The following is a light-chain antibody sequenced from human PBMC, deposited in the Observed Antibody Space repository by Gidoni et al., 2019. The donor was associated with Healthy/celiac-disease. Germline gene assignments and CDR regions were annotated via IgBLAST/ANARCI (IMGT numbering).Light chain of an antibody. Sequence: EIVLTQSPGTLSLSPGERAPLACRASQSVSSSYLAWYQQKPGHAPRLLIYGASSRATGIPDRFSGSGSGTDFTLTISRLEPEDFAVYYCQQYGSSPLTFGGGTKVEIK. CDR2: GAS. CDR1: QSVSSSY. CDR3: QQYGSSPLT. J-gene: IGKJ4*01. V-gene: IGKV3-20*01.